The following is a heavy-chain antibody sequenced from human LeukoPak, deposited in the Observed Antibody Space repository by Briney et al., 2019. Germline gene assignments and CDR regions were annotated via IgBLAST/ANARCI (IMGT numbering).Heavy chain of an antibody. J-gene: IGHJ4*02. CDR3: ARYARGRSYWDAGYYFDY. Sequence: SETLSLTCTVSGGSISSYYWSWIRQPPGKGLEWIGYIYYSGSTNYNPSLKSRVTISVDTSKNQFSLKLSSVTAADTAVYYCARYARGRSYWDAGYYFDYWGQGTLVTVSS. D-gene: IGHD1-26*01. CDR2: IYYSGST. V-gene: IGHV4-59*01. CDR1: GGSISSYY.